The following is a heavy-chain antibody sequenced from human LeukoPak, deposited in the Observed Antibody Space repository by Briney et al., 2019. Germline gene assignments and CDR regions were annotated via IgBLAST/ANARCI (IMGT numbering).Heavy chain of an antibody. CDR1: GGTFSSYA. V-gene: IGHV1-69*05. CDR3: ARGVYDSSGYQRDY. Sequence: ASVKVSCKASGGTFSSYAISWVRQAPGQGLEWMGGIIPIFGTANYAQKFQGRVAITTDESTSTAYMELSSLRSEDTAVYYCARGVYDSSGYQRDYWGQGTLVTVSS. D-gene: IGHD3-22*01. CDR2: IIPIFGTA. J-gene: IGHJ4*02.